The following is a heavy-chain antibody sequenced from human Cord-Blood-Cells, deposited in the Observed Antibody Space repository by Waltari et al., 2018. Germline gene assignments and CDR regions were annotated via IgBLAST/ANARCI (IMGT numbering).Heavy chain of an antibody. CDR3: AIELADFWSGYYDY. D-gene: IGHD3-3*01. CDR1: GFTFSSYA. CDR2: ICDDGSTK. Sequence: QVQLVESGGGVVQPGRSLRLSCAASGFTFSSYAMHWVRQAPGKGLEWVAVICDDGSTKYYADAVKGRITISRDISKNTRFLQMNSMGAEDTAVYYCAIELADFWSGYYDYWGQGALVNVSS. V-gene: IGHV3-30-3*01. J-gene: IGHJ4*02.